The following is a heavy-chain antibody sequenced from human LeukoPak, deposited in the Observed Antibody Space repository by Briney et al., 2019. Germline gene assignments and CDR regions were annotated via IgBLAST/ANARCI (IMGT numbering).Heavy chain of an antibody. J-gene: IGHJ3*02. Sequence: ASVEVSCKASRYTFTSYYIHWVRQAPGQGLEWMGIINPSGGSTSYVQKFQGRVTMTRDMSTSTVYMELSSLRSEDTAVYYCARAVVTSPRSAFDIWGQGTMVTVSS. D-gene: IGHD4-23*01. CDR2: INPSGGST. CDR3: ARAVVTSPRSAFDI. V-gene: IGHV1-46*01. CDR1: RYTFTSYY.